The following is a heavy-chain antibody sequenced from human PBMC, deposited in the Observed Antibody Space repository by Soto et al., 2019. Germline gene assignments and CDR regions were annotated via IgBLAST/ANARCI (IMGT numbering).Heavy chain of an antibody. J-gene: IGHJ4*02. Sequence: EVQLVESGGGLVQPGGSLRLSCAASGFTFSSYWMLWVRQAPGEGLVWVSRISSDGSTTNYADSVKGRLTISRDNAKNTLYLKMNSLRVEDTAVYYCSSYPIPTTDSYYFDHWGQGTLVAVSS. V-gene: IGHV3-74*01. CDR3: SSYPIPTTDSYYFDH. CDR2: ISSDGSTT. D-gene: IGHD2-8*01. CDR1: GFTFSSYW.